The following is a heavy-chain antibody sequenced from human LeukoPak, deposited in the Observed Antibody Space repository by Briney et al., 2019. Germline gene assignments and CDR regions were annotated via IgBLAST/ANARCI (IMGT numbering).Heavy chain of an antibody. J-gene: IGHJ4*02. CDR1: GFTFDDYA. D-gene: IGHD3-16*01. CDR3: ARDQGGVGY. Sequence: PGGSLRLSCAASGFTFDDYAMHWVRQAPGKGLEWVSGISWNSGSIGYADSVKGRFTISRDNAKNSLYLQMNSLRTEDTAVYYCARDQGGVGYWGQGTLGNVSS. V-gene: IGHV3-9*01. CDR2: ISWNSGSI.